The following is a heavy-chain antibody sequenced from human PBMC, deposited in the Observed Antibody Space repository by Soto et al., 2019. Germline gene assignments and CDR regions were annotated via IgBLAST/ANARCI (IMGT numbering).Heavy chain of an antibody. CDR1: GYTFTSYY. D-gene: IGHD6-19*01. J-gene: IGHJ4*02. CDR3: ATYRAVAGSFDY. V-gene: IGHV1-46*01. Sequence: ASVKVSCKASGYTFTSYYMHWVRQAPGQGLEWMGIINPSGGNTSYAQKFQGRVTMTRDTSTSTVYMELSSLRSEDTAVYYCATYRAVAGSFDYWGQGTLVTVSS. CDR2: INPSGGNT.